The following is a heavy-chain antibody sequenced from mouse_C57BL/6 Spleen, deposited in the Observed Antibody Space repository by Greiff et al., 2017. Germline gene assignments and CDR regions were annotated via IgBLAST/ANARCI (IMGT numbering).Heavy chain of an antibody. V-gene: IGHV1-59*01. CDR1: GYTFTSYW. D-gene: IGHD2-4*01. CDR3: ARTTYIYYDYDGGKFDY. J-gene: IGHJ2*01. CDR2: IDPSDSYT. Sequence: QVQLKQPGAELVRPGTSVKLSCKASGYTFTSYWMHWVKQRPGQGLEWIGVIDPSDSYTNYNQKFKGKATLTVDTSSSTAYMQLSSLTSEDSAVYYCARTTYIYYDYDGGKFDYWGQGTTLTVSS.